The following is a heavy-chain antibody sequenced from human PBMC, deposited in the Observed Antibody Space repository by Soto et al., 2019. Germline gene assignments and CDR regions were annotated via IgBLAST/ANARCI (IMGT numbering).Heavy chain of an antibody. CDR1: GFTFSSYA. J-gene: IGHJ2*01. Sequence: QVQLVESGGGVVQPGRSLRLSCAASGFTFSSYAMHWVRQAPGKGLEWVAVISYDGSNKYYADSVKGRFTISRDNSKKXLYLQMNSLRTEDTAVYYCARPLWRDDYNWGYFDLWGRGTLGTVSS. CDR2: ISYDGSNK. V-gene: IGHV3-30-3*01. D-gene: IGHD4-4*01. CDR3: ARPLWRDDYNWGYFDL.